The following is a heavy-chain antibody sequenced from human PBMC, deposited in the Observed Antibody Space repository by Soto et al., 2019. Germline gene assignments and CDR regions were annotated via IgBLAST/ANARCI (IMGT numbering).Heavy chain of an antibody. CDR2: TSYDGSNK. J-gene: IGHJ6*02. CDR3: AKDSGYNGYDVHDYYSGMDV. CDR1: GFTFSLYG. V-gene: IGHV3-30*18. D-gene: IGHD5-12*01. Sequence: QLQLVESGGGVVQPGRSLRLSCAASGFTFSLYGMHWVRQAPGKGLEWVAVTSYDGSNKFYGDSVKGRFTISRDNSKTTLYLEMNSLTPEDTAVYFCAKDSGYNGYDVHDYYSGMDVWGQGTTVTVSS.